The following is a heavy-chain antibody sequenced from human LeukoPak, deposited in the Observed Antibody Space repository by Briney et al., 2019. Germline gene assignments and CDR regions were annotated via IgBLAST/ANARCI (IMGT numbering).Heavy chain of an antibody. J-gene: IGHJ5*01. D-gene: IGHD3/OR15-3a*01. CDR2: IWFDGSNK. V-gene: IGHV3-33*01. CDR1: GFIFSNDA. Sequence: PGRSLRLSCAASGFIFSNDAMHWVRQAPGKGLEWVAFIWFDGSNKHYADSVKGRFTISRDNSEDTLYLQMNSLRAEDTAVYYCARVPVGHNNWFDSWGQGTLVTVSS. CDR3: ARVPVGHNNWFDS.